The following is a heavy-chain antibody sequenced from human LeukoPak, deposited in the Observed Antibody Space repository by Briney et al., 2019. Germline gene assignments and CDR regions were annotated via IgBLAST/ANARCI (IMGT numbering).Heavy chain of an antibody. CDR2: LYYGGNT. CDR1: GGSISSRSYC. V-gene: IGHV4-39*07. D-gene: IGHD6-13*01. Sequence: SETLSLTCTVSGGSISSRSYCWGWIRQPPGKGLKWIGSLYYGGNTYCNPSLKSRVTMSVDTSKNQFSLNLKSVTPEDTAVYYCARNLIPEQLVLNFWGQGTLVTVSS. CDR3: ARNLIPEQLVLNF. J-gene: IGHJ4*02.